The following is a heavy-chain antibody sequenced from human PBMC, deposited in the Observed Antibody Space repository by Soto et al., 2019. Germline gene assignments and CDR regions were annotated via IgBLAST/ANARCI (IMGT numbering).Heavy chain of an antibody. D-gene: IGHD6-19*01. J-gene: IGHJ4*02. CDR1: GFTFRSYA. Sequence: SLRLSCAASGFTFRSYAMNWVRQTQEKGLEWVSSIRSTSTYTHYADSVKGRFTISRDNANNSLFLQMNSLRAEDTAIYYCARDLALAGNYWGQGALVTVSS. CDR3: ARDLALAGNY. V-gene: IGHV3-21*01. CDR2: IRSTSTYT.